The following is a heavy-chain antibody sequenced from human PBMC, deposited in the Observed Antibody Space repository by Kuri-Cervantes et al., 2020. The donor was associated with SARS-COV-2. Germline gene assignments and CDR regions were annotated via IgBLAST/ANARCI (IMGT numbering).Heavy chain of an antibody. CDR3: ARVDGDYVDWYFDL. V-gene: IGHV4-39*07. CDR2: INHSGST. J-gene: IGHJ2*01. CDR1: GGSISSSSYY. D-gene: IGHD4-17*01. Sequence: SETLSLTCTVSGGSISSSSYYWSWIRQPPGKGLEWIGEINHSGSTNYNPSLKSRVTISVDTSKNQFSLKLSSVTAADTAVYYCARVDGDYVDWYFDLWGRGTLVTVSS.